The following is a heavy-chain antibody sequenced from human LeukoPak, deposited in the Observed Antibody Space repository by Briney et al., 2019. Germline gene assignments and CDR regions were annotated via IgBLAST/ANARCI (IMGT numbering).Heavy chain of an antibody. J-gene: IGHJ4*02. D-gene: IGHD2-2*01. V-gene: IGHV3-53*01. CDR2: IYSGGST. CDR3: ARGLGYCTSTTCLLPFDY. CDR1: GFTVSTYY. Sequence: AGGSLRLSCAASGFTVSTYYMTWVRQATGKGLECVSVIYSGGSTYYADPVKGRFNVSRDNSKNTLYLQMNSLRAEDTAMYYCARGLGYCTSTTCLLPFDYWGQGTLVTVSS.